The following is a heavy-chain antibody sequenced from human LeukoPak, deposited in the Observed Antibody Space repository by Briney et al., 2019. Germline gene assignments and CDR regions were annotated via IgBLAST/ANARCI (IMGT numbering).Heavy chain of an antibody. J-gene: IGHJ5*02. CDR2: IYNSGRT. V-gene: IGHV4-31*03. Sequence: PSETLSLTCTVSGGSISSDGCYWSWIRQHPGKGLEWIGCIYNSGRTFYNPSLKSRVFISEDTSENQFSLRLSSVTAADTAVYYCARVAIFGAIHENWFGPWGQGALVTVSS. CDR1: GGSISSDGCY. CDR3: ARVAIFGAIHENWFGP. D-gene: IGHD3-3*01.